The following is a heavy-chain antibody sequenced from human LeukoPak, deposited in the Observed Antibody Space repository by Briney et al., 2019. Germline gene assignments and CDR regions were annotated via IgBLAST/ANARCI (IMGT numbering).Heavy chain of an antibody. J-gene: IGHJ3*02. Sequence: GGSLRLSCAASGFTFSSYAMSWVRQAPGKGLEWVSAISGSGGSTYCADSVKGRFTISRDNSKNTLYLQMNSLRAEDTAVYYCARETFGTGTTSSAFDIWGQGTMVTVSS. CDR3: ARETFGTGTTSSAFDI. V-gene: IGHV3-23*01. CDR1: GFTFSSYA. CDR2: ISGSGGST. D-gene: IGHD1-7*01.